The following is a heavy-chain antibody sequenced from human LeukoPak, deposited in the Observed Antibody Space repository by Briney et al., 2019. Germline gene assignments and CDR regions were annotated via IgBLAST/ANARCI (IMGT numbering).Heavy chain of an antibody. J-gene: IGHJ4*02. V-gene: IGHV4-39*01. CDR2: IYYSGST. CDR1: GGSISSSSYY. CDR3: ARRQIVATIDY. Sequence: PSETLSLTCTVSGGSISSSSYYWGWIRQPPGTGLEWIGSIYYSGSTYYNPSLKSRVTISVDTSKNQFSLKLSSVSAADTAVYYCARRQIVATIDYWGQGTLVTVSS. D-gene: IGHD5-12*01.